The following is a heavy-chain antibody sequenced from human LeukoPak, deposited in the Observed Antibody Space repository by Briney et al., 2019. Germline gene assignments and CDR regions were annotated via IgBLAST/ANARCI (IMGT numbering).Heavy chain of an antibody. CDR3: ARGVVFAPQTFDY. CDR1: GGSISSSSYY. D-gene: IGHD2-21*01. Sequence: SETLSLTCTVSGGSISSSSYYWGWIRQPPGKGLEWIGSIYYSGSTYYNPSLKSRVTISVDTSKNQFSLKLSSVTAADTAVYYCARGVVFAPQTFDYWGQGTLVTVSS. J-gene: IGHJ4*02. V-gene: IGHV4-39*07. CDR2: IYYSGST.